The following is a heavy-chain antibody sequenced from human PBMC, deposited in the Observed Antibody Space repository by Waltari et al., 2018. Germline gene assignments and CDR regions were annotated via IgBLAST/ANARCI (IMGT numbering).Heavy chain of an antibody. V-gene: IGHV4-39*01. CDR3: ARHGVGATRTDD. J-gene: IGHJ4*02. CDR2: VYYSGGT. Sequence: QLQLQESGPGLVKPSETLSLTCTVSGGSIISSSYYWGWIRQPPGKGLEWIGDVYYSGGTYSNPALKSRSTLSVDTAKNQFSLKRSSVTATDTAVYYCARHGVGATRTDDWGQGTLVSVSS. D-gene: IGHD1-26*01. CDR1: GGSIISSSYY.